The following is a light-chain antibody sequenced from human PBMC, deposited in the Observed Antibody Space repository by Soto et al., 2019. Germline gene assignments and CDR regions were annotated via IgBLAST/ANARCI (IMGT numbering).Light chain of an antibody. V-gene: IGLV2-14*03. Sequence: QSVLTQPASVSGSPGQSITISCAGTSSDVGGYNYVSWYQQHPGKVPRLIISDVNKRPSGVSDRFSGSNSGNTASLTISGLQAEDEADYYCASFTRSVTVVFGGGTQLTVL. CDR2: DVN. CDR3: ASFTRSVTVV. CDR1: SSDVGGYNY. J-gene: IGLJ2*01.